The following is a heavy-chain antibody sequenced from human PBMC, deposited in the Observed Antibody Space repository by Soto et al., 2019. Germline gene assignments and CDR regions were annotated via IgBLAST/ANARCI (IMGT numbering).Heavy chain of an antibody. CDR1: GYTFTSYG. J-gene: IGHJ5*02. CDR2: ISAYNGNT. CDR3: ARSSNIAAAGPTVNWFDP. Sequence: QVQLVQSGAEVKKPGASVKVSCKASGYTFTSYGISWVRQAPGQGLEWMGWISAYNGNTNYAQKLQGRVTMTTDTATSTAYMELRSLRSDDTAVYYCARSSNIAAAGPTVNWFDPWGQGTLVTVSS. V-gene: IGHV1-18*01. D-gene: IGHD6-13*01.